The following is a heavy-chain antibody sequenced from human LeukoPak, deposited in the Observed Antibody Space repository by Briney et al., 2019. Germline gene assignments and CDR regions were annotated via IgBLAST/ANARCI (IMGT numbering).Heavy chain of an antibody. Sequence: ASVKVSCEASGYTFTSYGISWVRQAPGQGLEWMGWISAYNGNTNYAQKLQGRVTMTTDTSTSTAYMELRSLRSDDTAVYYCARMMGIKHYDAFDIWGQGTMVTVSS. CDR3: ARMMGIKHYDAFDI. J-gene: IGHJ3*02. V-gene: IGHV1-18*01. D-gene: IGHD7-27*01. CDR1: GYTFTSYG. CDR2: ISAYNGNT.